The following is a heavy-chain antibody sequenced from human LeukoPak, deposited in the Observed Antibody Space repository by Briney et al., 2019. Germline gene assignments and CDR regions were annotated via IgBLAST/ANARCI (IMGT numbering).Heavy chain of an antibody. CDR3: ASWPGAWYGEDL. D-gene: IGHD3-10*01. J-gene: IGHJ5*02. V-gene: IGHV1-24*01. CDR2: FDPEDGET. Sequence: ASVKVSCKVSGYTLTELSMHWVRQAPGKGLEWMGGFDPEDGETIYAQKFQGRVTMTEDTSTDTAYMELSSLRSEDTAVYYCASWPGAWYGEDLWGQGTLVTVSS. CDR1: GYTLTELS.